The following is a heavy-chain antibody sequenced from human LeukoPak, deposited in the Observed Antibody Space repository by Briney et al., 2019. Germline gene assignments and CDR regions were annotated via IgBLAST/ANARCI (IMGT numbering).Heavy chain of an antibody. CDR3: AHRRILRGYSYGLGDYFDY. CDR1: GFSLSTSGVG. D-gene: IGHD5-18*01. Sequence: SGPTLVKPTQTLTLTCTFSGFSLSTSGVGVGWIRQPPGKALEWLALIYWNDDMRYSPSLKSRLTITKDTSKNQVVLTMTNMDPVDTATYYCAHRRILRGYSYGLGDYFDYWGQGTLVTVSS. CDR2: IYWNDDM. V-gene: IGHV2-5*01. J-gene: IGHJ4*02.